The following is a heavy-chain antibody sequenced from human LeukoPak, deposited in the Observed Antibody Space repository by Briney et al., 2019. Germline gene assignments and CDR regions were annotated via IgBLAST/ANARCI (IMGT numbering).Heavy chain of an antibody. CDR2: IRYDGSNK. V-gene: IGHV3-30*02. J-gene: IGHJ5*02. CDR1: GFTFSSYG. Sequence: PGGSLRLSCAASGFTFSSYGMHWVRQAPGKGLEWVAFIRYDGSNKYYADSVKGRFTISRDNSKNTLYLQMNSLRAEDTAVYYCLGLAIFGVVPTGWFDPWGQGTLVTVSS. CDR3: LGLAIFGVVPTGWFDP. D-gene: IGHD3-3*01.